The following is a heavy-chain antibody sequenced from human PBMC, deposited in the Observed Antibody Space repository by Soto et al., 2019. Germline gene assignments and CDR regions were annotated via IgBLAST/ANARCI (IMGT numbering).Heavy chain of an antibody. V-gene: IGHV4-59*02. D-gene: IGHD6-19*01. J-gene: IGHJ4*02. Sequence: ASETLSLTCSVSGFSVSSTYWGWVRQSPGKGLEWIGYVYNSGSTIYSPSLKSRITISMDPSKNQFSLRLRSVTAADTAVYYCGTIPYSSASFDYWGQGNLVTVSS. CDR1: GFSVSSTY. CDR3: GTIPYSSASFDY. CDR2: VYNSGST.